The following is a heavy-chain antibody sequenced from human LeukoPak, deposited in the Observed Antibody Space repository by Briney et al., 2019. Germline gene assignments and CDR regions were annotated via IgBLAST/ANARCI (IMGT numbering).Heavy chain of an antibody. CDR2: IRSKAYGGTT. Sequence: GGSLRLSCTASGFTFGDYAMSWVRQAPGKGLEWVGFIRSKAYGGTTEYAASVKGRFTISRDDSKSIAYLQMNSPKTEDTAVYYCTRDRKYSSSWMEYFQHWGQGTLVTVSS. V-gene: IGHV3-49*04. D-gene: IGHD6-13*01. CDR1: GFTFGDYA. J-gene: IGHJ1*01. CDR3: TRDRKYSSSWMEYFQH.